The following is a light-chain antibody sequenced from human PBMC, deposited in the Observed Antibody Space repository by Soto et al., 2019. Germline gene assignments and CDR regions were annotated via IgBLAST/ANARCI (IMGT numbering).Light chain of an antibody. J-gene: IGLJ1*01. Sequence: QSVLTQPRSVSGSPGQSVSISCTGTSSDVGGYNYVSWYRQYPGKAPKLMIYDVTERPSGVPDRFSGSKSGNTASLTISGLQAEDEADYFCCSYAGGSIFVFGTGTKVTVL. CDR1: SSDVGGYNY. V-gene: IGLV2-11*01. CDR3: CSYAGGSIFV. CDR2: DVT.